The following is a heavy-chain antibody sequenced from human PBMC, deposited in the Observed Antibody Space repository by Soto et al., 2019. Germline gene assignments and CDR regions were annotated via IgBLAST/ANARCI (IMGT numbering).Heavy chain of an antibody. J-gene: IGHJ4*02. CDR1: GGSMRNYY. D-gene: IGHD6-6*01. V-gene: IGHV4-4*08. CDR3: TSSYSTSSSPDY. CDR2: VYLSGST. Sequence: SETLSLTCSVSGGSMRNYYWNWIRQPPGRGLEWIGYVYLSGSTNYNPSLKSRVSMSVDVSRNHFSLTLHSVTAADTAVYFCTSSYSTSSSPDYWGQGTLVTVSS.